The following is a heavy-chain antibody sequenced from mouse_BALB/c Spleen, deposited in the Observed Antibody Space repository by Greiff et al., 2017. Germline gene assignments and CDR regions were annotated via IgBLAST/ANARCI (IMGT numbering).Heavy chain of an antibody. D-gene: IGHD2-14*01. V-gene: IGHV5-6-3*01. J-gene: IGHJ3*01. Sequence: EVQLVESGGGLVQPGGSLKLSCAASGFTFSSYGMSWVRQTPDKRLELVATINSNGGSTYYPDSVKGRFTISRDNAKNTLYLQMSSLKSEDTAMYYCARDRRYDGAWFAYWGQGTLVTVSA. CDR2: INSNGGST. CDR1: GFTFSSYG. CDR3: ARDRRYDGAWFAY.